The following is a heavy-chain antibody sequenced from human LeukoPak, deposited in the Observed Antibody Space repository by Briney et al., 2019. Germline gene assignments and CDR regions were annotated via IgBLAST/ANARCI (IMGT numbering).Heavy chain of an antibody. CDR3: ARVKVEDFWSGYYYYMDV. D-gene: IGHD3-3*01. CDR1: GGTFSSYG. CDR2: ISAYNGNT. Sequence: ASVKVSCKASGGTFSSYGISWVRQAPGQGLEWMGWISAYNGNTNYAQKFQGRVTMTTDTSTRTAYMELRSLRSDDTAVYYCARVKVEDFWSGYYYYMDVWGKGTTVTVSS. V-gene: IGHV1-18*01. J-gene: IGHJ6*03.